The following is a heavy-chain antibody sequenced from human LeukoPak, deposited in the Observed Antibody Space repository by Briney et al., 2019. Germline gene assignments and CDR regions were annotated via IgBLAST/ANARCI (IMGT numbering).Heavy chain of an antibody. Sequence: PSETLSLTCAVYGGSFSGYYWSWIRQPPGKGLEWIGEINHSGSTNYNPSLKSRVTISVDTSNNQFSLKLTSVTAADTAVYYCARHVGNSGSGSYLTYFDYWGQGTLVTVSS. D-gene: IGHD3-10*01. CDR1: GGSFSGYY. J-gene: IGHJ4*02. V-gene: IGHV4-34*01. CDR3: ARHVGNSGSGSYLTYFDY. CDR2: INHSGST.